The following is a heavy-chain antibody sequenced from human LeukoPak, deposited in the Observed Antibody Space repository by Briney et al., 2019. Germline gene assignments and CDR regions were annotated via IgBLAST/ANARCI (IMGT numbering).Heavy chain of an antibody. D-gene: IGHD3-16*01. Sequence: PGGSLRLSCAASGFTFSSYGMSWVRQAPGKGLEWVSTISGSGGSTYYADSVKGRFTISRDNSKNTLYLQMNSLRGEDTAVYYCAKTYVWYYFDYWGQGILVTVSS. CDR1: GFTFSSYG. J-gene: IGHJ4*02. V-gene: IGHV3-23*01. CDR3: AKTYVWYYFDY. CDR2: ISGSGGST.